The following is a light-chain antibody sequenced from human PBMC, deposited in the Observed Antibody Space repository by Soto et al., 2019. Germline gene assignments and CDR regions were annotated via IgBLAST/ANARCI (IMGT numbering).Light chain of an antibody. J-gene: IGLJ2*01. CDR2: RNN. CDR3: AAWDDSLNGYVV. V-gene: IGLV1-44*01. CDR1: SSNIGSNT. Sequence: QPVLTQPPSASGTPGQRVTISCSGSSSNIGSNTVNWYQQLPGTAPKLLIYRNNQRPSGVPDRFSGSKSGTSASLAISGLQSEDEADYYCAAWDDSLNGYVVFGGGTQLTVL.